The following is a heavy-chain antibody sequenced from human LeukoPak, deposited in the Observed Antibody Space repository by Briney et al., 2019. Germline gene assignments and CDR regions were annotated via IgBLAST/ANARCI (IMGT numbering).Heavy chain of an antibody. V-gene: IGHV3-74*01. Sequence: GSLRLSCEASGFTFRDHWMHWVRQVPGKGLVWVSRINGDESSTAYADSVKGRFTISRDNAKNSLYLQMNSLRAEDTAVYYCARESTLWFGETYYFDYWGQGTLVTVSS. D-gene: IGHD3-10*01. CDR3: ARESTLWFGETYYFDY. CDR1: GFTFRDHW. J-gene: IGHJ4*02. CDR2: INGDESST.